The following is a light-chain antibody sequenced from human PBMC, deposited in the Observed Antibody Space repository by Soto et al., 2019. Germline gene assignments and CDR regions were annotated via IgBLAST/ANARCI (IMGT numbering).Light chain of an antibody. Sequence: DIVMTQSPDSLAVSLGERATINCKSSQSVLYSSNNKNYLAWYQQKPGQPPKLLIYWASTRNSGVPDRFSGSGFGTPFTLTISSLQAEDVAFYYCQQYSRPWTFGQGTKVEIK. J-gene: IGKJ1*01. CDR1: QSVLYSSNNKNY. CDR3: QQYSRPWT. V-gene: IGKV4-1*01. CDR2: WAS.